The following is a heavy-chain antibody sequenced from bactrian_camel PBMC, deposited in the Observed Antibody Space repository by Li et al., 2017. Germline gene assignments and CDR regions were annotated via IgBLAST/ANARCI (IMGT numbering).Heavy chain of an antibody. D-gene: IGHD6*01. CDR3: AARSISRWCFVGPPFDV. J-gene: IGHJ4*01. Sequence: HVQLVESGGGSVQAGGSLRLSCAASGYSDYCMGWFRQAPGKEREKVAVVDSNGATNYADSVKGRFTISKDSAKNTLSLQMNSLKPEDTAMYYCAARSISRWCFVGPPFDVWGQGTQVTVS. CDR2: VDSNGAT. CDR1: GYSDYC. V-gene: IGHV3S53*01.